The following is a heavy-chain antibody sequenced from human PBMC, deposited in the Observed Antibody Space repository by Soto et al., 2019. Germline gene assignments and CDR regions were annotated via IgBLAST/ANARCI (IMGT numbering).Heavy chain of an antibody. CDR1: GGSFSGYY. Sequence: QVQLQQWGAGLLKPSETLSLTCAVYGGSFSGYYWSWIRQPPGKGLEWIGEINHSGITNYNPSLKSRVTISVDTSKNQFSLKLSSVTAADTAVYYCARGEYSSSLGFDYWGQGTLVTVSS. CDR2: INHSGIT. D-gene: IGHD6-6*01. CDR3: ARGEYSSSLGFDY. J-gene: IGHJ4*02. V-gene: IGHV4-34*01.